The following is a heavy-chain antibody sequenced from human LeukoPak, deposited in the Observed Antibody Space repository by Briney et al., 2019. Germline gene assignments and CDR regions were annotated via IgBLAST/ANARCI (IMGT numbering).Heavy chain of an antibody. Sequence: PGGSLRLSCAASGFTFSSYSMNWVRQAPGKGLKWVSSISSSSSYIYYADSVKGRFTISRDNAKNSLYLQMNSLRAEDTAVYYCAREQVVVVPAALDYWGQGTLVTVSS. J-gene: IGHJ4*02. V-gene: IGHV3-21*01. CDR3: AREQVVVVPAALDY. CDR2: ISSSSSYI. CDR1: GFTFSSYS. D-gene: IGHD2-2*01.